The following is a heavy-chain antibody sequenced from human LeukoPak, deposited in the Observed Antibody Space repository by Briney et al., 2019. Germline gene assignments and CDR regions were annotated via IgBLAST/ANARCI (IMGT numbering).Heavy chain of an antibody. CDR1: GYTFTSYY. Sequence: GASVKVSCKASGYTFTSYYMHWVRQAPGQGLEWMGIINPSGGSTSYAQKFQGRVTMTRDTSTSTVYMELSSLRSEDTAVYYCARDRDFYIAAAGTPHPFDYWGQGTLVTVSS. D-gene: IGHD6-13*01. J-gene: IGHJ4*02. CDR3: ARDRDFYIAAAGTPHPFDY. CDR2: INPSGGST. V-gene: IGHV1-46*01.